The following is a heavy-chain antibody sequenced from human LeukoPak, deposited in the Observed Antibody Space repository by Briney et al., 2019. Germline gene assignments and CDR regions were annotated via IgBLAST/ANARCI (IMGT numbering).Heavy chain of an antibody. CDR2: IIPILGIA. J-gene: IGHJ4*02. V-gene: IGHV1-69*04. D-gene: IGHD6-13*01. CDR1: GYTFTSYD. Sequence: SVKVSCKASGYTFTSYDINWVRQAPGQGLEWMGRIIPILGIANYAQKFQGRVTITADKSTSTAYMELSSLRSEDTAVYYCADHSSSWTFDYWGQGTLVTVSS. CDR3: ADHSSSWTFDY.